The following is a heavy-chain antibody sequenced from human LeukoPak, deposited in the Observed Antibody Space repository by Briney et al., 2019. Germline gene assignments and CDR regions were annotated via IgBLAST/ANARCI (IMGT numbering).Heavy chain of an antibody. CDR3: ARVPLHDASVRYYPH. J-gene: IGHJ1*01. D-gene: IGHD3-10*01. CDR2: INTGNGNT. CDR1: GYTFTNYG. V-gene: IGHV1-3*04. Sequence: GASVKVSCKPSGYTFTNYGMHWVRQAPRQSLEWMGWINTGNGNTKSSQKFQDRVTLTRDTSASTAYMELNSLSSEDTAVYYCARVPLHDASVRYYPHWGQGTLVTVSS.